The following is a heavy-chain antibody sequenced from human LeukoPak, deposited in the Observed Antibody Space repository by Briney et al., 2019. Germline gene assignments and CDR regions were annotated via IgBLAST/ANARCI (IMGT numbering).Heavy chain of an antibody. Sequence: PSETLSLTCSVSGGSISSGDYYWSWIRQPPGKGLEWIGYIYYSGSTYYNPSLKSRVTISVETSKNQFSLRLSSVTAADTAEYYCARVYYDSSNYYYVLSWGQGTLVTVSS. D-gene: IGHD3-22*01. CDR3: ARVYYDSSNYYYVLS. J-gene: IGHJ4*02. CDR1: GGSISSGDYY. CDR2: IYYSGST. V-gene: IGHV4-30-4*08.